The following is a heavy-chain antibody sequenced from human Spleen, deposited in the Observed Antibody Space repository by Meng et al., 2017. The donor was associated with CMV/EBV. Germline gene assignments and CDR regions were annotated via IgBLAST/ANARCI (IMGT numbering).Heavy chain of an antibody. Sequence: SLSTSGEGVGWIRQPPGKALEWLGVIYWSDDKRYSPFLKSRLTITKDTSKNQVVLTMTNMDPVDTATYYCAHKRCSGGSCYLVFDYWGQGTLVTVSS. J-gene: IGHJ4*02. V-gene: IGHV2-5*01. CDR3: AHKRCSGGSCYLVFDY. CDR1: SLSTSGEG. CDR2: IYWSDDK. D-gene: IGHD2-15*01.